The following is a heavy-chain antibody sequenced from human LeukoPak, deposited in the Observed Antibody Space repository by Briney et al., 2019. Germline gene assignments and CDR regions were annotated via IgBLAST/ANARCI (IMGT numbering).Heavy chain of an antibody. V-gene: IGHV3-33*01. CDR2: IWYDGSNK. D-gene: IGHD3-16*01. CDR3: ARDQGGVLPYYYYGMDV. Sequence: GGSLRLSCAASGFTFSSYGMHWVRQAPGKGLEWVAVIWYDGSNKYYADSVKGRFTISRDNSKNTLYLQMNSLRAKDTAVYYCARDQGGVLPYYYYGMDVWGQGTTVTVSS. J-gene: IGHJ6*02. CDR1: GFTFSSYG.